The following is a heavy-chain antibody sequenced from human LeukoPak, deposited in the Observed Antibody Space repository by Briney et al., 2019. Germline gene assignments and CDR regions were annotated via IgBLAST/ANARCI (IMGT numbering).Heavy chain of an antibody. CDR3: ARVTLPYYYGSGSYLLRYNWFDP. CDR2: IIHSGST. J-gene: IGHJ5*02. Sequence: SETLSLTCAVYGGSFSGYYWSWIRQPPGKGLEWIGEIIHSGSTNYNPSLKSRVTISVDTSKNQFSLKLSSVTAADTAVYYCARVTLPYYYGSGSYLLRYNWFDPWGQGTLVTVSS. D-gene: IGHD3-10*01. CDR1: GGSFSGYY. V-gene: IGHV4-34*12.